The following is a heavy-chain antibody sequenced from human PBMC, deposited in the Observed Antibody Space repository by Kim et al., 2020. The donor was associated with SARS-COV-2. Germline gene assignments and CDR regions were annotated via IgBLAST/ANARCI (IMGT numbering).Heavy chain of an antibody. CDR3: ARDGDYVWGRTDGGMDV. J-gene: IGHJ6*02. D-gene: IGHD3-16*01. V-gene: IGHV3-30*01. Sequence: VKGRFTISRDNSKNTLYLKMNSLRAEDTAVYYCARDGDYVWGRTDGGMDVWGQGTTVTVSS.